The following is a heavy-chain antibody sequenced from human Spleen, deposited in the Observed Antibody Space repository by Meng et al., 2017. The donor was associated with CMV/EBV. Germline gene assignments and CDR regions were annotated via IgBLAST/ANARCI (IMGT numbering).Heavy chain of an antibody. CDR1: GFTFSSYA. Sequence: GGSLRLSCAASGFTFSSYAMNWVRQAPGKGLEWVSSISSSSSYIYYADSVKGRFTISRDNAKNSLYLQMNSLRAEDTAVYYCARSGEQLVHGMDVWGQGTTVTVSS. CDR3: ARSGEQLVHGMDV. CDR2: ISSSSSYI. J-gene: IGHJ6*02. D-gene: IGHD6-13*01. V-gene: IGHV3-21*01.